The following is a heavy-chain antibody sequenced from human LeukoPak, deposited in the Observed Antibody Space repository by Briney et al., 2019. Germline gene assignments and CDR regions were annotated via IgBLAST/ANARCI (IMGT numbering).Heavy chain of an antibody. J-gene: IGHJ5*02. Sequence: PGGSLRLSCAASGFTFSDYYMSWIRQAPGKGLEWVSYISSSGSTIYYADPVKGRFTISRDNAKNSLYLQMNSLRAEDTAVYYCARVALIAAAGGNWFDPWGQGTLVTVSS. D-gene: IGHD6-13*01. CDR2: ISSSGSTI. CDR1: GFTFSDYY. CDR3: ARVALIAAAGGNWFDP. V-gene: IGHV3-11*01.